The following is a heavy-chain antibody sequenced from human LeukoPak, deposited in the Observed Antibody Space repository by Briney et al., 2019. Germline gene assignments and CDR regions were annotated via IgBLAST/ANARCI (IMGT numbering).Heavy chain of an antibody. V-gene: IGHV3-20*04. D-gene: IGHD6-13*01. Sequence: GESLKISCKDSGFSFDDYGMSWVRQVPGKGLEWVCGINWDGDNTHCADSVKGRFSVSRDNAKNSLFLQMSSLRAEDTALYYCARDVSSNWYSFNIWGQGTQVTVTS. J-gene: IGHJ4*02. CDR1: GFSFDDYG. CDR2: INWDGDNT. CDR3: ARDVSSNWYSFNI.